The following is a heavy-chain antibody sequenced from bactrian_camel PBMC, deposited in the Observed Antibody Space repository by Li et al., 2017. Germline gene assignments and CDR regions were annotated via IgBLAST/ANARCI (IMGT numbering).Heavy chain of an antibody. D-gene: IGHD7*01. J-gene: IGHJ4*01. V-gene: IGHV3S26*01. Sequence: HVQLVESGGGLVQPGGSLRLSCVASGYTYSSYCMAWFRQAPGKDRAGVAGIESDGSTSYADSVKGRFTISQDNAKNTLYLQMNSLKPEDTASYYCVADPSVFPVCVIGVMRTDYRGQGTQVTVS. CDR1: GYTYSSYC. CDR2: IESDGST. CDR3: VADPSVFPVCVIGVMRTDY.